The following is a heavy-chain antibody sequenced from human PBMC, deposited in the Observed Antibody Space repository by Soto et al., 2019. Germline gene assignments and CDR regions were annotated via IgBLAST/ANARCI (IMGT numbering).Heavy chain of an antibody. CDR1: GGTFSSYA. V-gene: IGHV1-69*01. CDR3: ARLVDTEMANYYYNGMDV. J-gene: IGHJ6*02. CDR2: IIPIFGTA. Sequence: QGQLVQSGAEVKKPGSSVKVSCNASGGTFSSYAISWVRQAPGQGLEWMGWIIPIFGTANYAQKFKGGVTINGDETTSTADMKQSRLKSADTAVYYCARLVDTEMANYYYNGMDVWGQGPTVTVSS. D-gene: IGHD5-18*01.